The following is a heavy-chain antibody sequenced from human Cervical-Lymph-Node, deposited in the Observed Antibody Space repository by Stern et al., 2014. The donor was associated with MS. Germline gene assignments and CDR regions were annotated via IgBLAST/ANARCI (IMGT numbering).Heavy chain of an antibody. CDR2: IYHSGAS. CDR3: ARERQQYCNSEGCSYWYFDL. J-gene: IGHJ2*01. D-gene: IGHD2/OR15-2a*01. CDR1: GGSVSSTNW. V-gene: IGHV4-4*02. Sequence: QLQLQESGPGLVKPSGTLSLTCAVSGGSVSSTNWWSWVRQSPGKGLEWIGNIYHSGASNYRPSLRSRVSLSLANSKNHLSLHLTSVTAADTAVYYCARERQQYCNSEGCSYWYFDLWGRGTLVTVSS.